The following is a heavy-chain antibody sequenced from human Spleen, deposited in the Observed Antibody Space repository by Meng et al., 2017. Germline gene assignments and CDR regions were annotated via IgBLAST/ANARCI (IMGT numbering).Heavy chain of an antibody. CDR1: GFTFSSYE. V-gene: IGHV3-48*03. CDR3: AKLARSTVTTYSDY. D-gene: IGHD4-17*01. Sequence: GESLKISCAASGFTFSSYEMNWVRQAPGKGLEWVSYISSSGSTIYYADSVKGRFTISRDNSKNTLYLQMNSLRAEDTALYYCAKLARSTVTTYSDYWGQGTLVTVSS. CDR2: ISSSGSTI. J-gene: IGHJ4*02.